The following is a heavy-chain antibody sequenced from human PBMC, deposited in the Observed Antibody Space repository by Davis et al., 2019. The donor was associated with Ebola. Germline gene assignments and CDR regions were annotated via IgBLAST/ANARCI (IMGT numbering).Heavy chain of an antibody. D-gene: IGHD6-19*01. CDR2: MYHSGST. CDR3: ARTRYSSGWYDY. Sequence: PSETLSLTCDVFGGSISSSNWWIWVRQPPGKGLEWIGEMYHSGSTNYNPSLKSRVTMSVDKSKNQFSLKLSSVLAADTAVYYCARTRYSSGWYDYWGQGTLVTVSS. V-gene: IGHV4-4*02. CDR1: GGSISSSNW. J-gene: IGHJ4*02.